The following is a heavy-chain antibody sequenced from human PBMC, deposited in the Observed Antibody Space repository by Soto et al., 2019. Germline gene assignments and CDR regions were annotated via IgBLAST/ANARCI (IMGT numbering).Heavy chain of an antibody. CDR1: GGSISSYY. CDR2: IYYSGST. CDR3: VRLISNYLGGDYYYYGMDV. V-gene: IGHV4-59*01. J-gene: IGHJ6*02. Sequence: SETLSLTCTVSGGSISSYYWSWIRQPPGKGLEWIGYIYYSGSTNYNPSLKSRVTISVDTSKNQFSLKLSSVTAADTAVYYCVRLISNYLGGDYYYYGMDVWGQGTTVTVSS. D-gene: IGHD4-4*01.